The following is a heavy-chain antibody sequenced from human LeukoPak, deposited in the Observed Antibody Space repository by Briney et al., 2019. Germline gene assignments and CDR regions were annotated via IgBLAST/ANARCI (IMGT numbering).Heavy chain of an antibody. CDR2: ISYVGGSI. Sequence: GGSLRLSCAASGFTFSSYAMHWVRQAPGKGLEWVAFISYVGGSIYYAGSVKGRFTISRENSKNTLYLQKNSVIAEDTAVYYCARDWTFTRYSGSHPCAFDVWGQGTMVTVSS. CDR1: GFTFSSYA. CDR3: ARDWTFTRYSGSHPCAFDV. J-gene: IGHJ3*01. V-gene: IGHV3-30-3*01. D-gene: IGHD3-10*01.